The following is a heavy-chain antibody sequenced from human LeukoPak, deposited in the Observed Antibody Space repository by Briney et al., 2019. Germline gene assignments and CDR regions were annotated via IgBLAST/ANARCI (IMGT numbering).Heavy chain of an antibody. V-gene: IGHV3-30*02. D-gene: IGHD2-8*01. J-gene: IGHJ6*04. CDR2: IRYDGSNK. CDR1: GFTFSSYG. CDR3: AKSFVLMVYATGMDV. Sequence: GGSLRPSCAASGFTFSSYGMHWVRQAPGKGLEWVAFIRYDGSNKYYADSVKGRFTISRDNSKNTLYLQMNSLRAEDTAVYYCAKSFVLMVYATGMDVWGKGTTVTVSS.